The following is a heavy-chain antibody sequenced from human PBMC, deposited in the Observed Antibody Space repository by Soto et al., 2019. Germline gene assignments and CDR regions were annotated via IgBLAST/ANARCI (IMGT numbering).Heavy chain of an antibody. CDR1: GFTFSSYA. V-gene: IGHV3-23*01. CDR2: ISGSGGST. D-gene: IGHD3-3*01. J-gene: IGHJ4*02. CDR3: TTEGNENSGYYVGYSEH. Sequence: LRLSCAASGFTFSSYAMSWVRQAPGKGLECVSAISGSGGSTYYADSVKGRFTISRDNSKNTLYLQMNSLKSEDTALYYCTTEGNENSGYYVGYSEHWGQGTQVTVSS.